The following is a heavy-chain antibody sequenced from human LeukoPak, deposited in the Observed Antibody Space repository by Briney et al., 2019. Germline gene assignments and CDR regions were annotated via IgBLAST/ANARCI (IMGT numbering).Heavy chain of an antibody. Sequence: ASVKVSCKASGYTFTGYYMHWVRQAPGQGLEWMGWINPNSGGTNYAQKFQGRVTMTRDTSISTAYMELSRLRSDDTAVYYCARDLGYSYAPGADYYFDYWGQGTLVTVSS. D-gene: IGHD5-18*01. CDR1: GYTFTGYY. V-gene: IGHV1-2*02. CDR3: ARDLGYSYAPGADYYFDY. CDR2: INPNSGGT. J-gene: IGHJ4*02.